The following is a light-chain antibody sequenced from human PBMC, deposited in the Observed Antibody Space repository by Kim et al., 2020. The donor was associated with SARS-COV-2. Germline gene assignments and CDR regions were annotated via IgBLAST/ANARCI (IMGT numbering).Light chain of an antibody. CDR3: QQSYSTPYT. CDR1: QSISSY. Sequence: SASVGNRVTLTCRASQSISSYLNWYQQKPGKAPKLLLCGASSLESGVPSRFRGSGSGTDFTLNISSLQPEDFANYYCQQSYSTPYTFGQGTKLEI. V-gene: IGKV1-39*01. CDR2: GAS. J-gene: IGKJ2*01.